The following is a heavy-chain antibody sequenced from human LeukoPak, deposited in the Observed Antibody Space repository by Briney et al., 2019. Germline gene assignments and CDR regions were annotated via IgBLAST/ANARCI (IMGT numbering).Heavy chain of an antibody. Sequence: GESLKISCRSSGYSFTTYWIGWVRQMPGRGLGWLWIIYPGDSDTRYSPSFQGHVTVSADRSISTAYLQWSSLKASDSAMYYCARLGFSSTWRMNWFDPWGQGTLVTVSS. CDR3: ARLGFSSTWRMNWFDP. CDR1: GYSFTTYW. J-gene: IGHJ5*02. V-gene: IGHV5-51*01. D-gene: IGHD2-2*01. CDR2: IYPGDSDT.